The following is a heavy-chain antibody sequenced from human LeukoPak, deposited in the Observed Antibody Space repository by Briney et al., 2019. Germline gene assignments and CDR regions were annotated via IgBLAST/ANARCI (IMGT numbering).Heavy chain of an antibody. CDR3: ARGDPYYYDSSGQESALDY. Sequence: SETLSLTCTVSGGSISSGDYYWSWIRQPPGKGQEWIGYIYYSGSTYYNPSLKSRVTISVDTSKNQFSLKLSSVTAADTAVYYCARGDPYYYDSSGQESALDYWGQGTLVTVSS. D-gene: IGHD3-22*01. J-gene: IGHJ4*02. CDR1: GGSISSGDYY. CDR2: IYYSGST. V-gene: IGHV4-30-4*01.